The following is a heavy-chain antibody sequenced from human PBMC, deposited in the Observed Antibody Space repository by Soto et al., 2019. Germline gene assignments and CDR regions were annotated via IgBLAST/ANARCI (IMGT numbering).Heavy chain of an antibody. J-gene: IGHJ5*02. CDR3: ARHKNQDYDFWRGGWFDP. Sequence: GGSLKLSCAASGFTFSSYSMNWVRQAPGKGLEWVSYISSSSSTIYYADSVKGRFTISRDNAKNSLYLQMNSLRDEDTAVYYCARHKNQDYDFWRGGWFDPWGQGTLVTVSS. CDR2: ISSSSSTI. V-gene: IGHV3-48*02. CDR1: GFTFSSYS. D-gene: IGHD3-3*01.